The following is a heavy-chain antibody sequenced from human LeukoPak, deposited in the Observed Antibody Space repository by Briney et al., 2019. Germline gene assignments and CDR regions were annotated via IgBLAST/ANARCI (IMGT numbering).Heavy chain of an antibody. CDR1: GYTFTGYY. CDR3: ARDPSKTTVTTAGASYYMDV. Sequence: GASVKVSCKASGYTFTGYYMHWVRQAPGQGLEWMGWINPNSGGTNYAQKFQGRVTMTRDTSISTVYMELSSLRSEDTAVYYCARDPSKTTVTTAGASYYMDVWGKGTTVTVSS. CDR2: INPNSGGT. J-gene: IGHJ6*03. D-gene: IGHD4-17*01. V-gene: IGHV1-2*02.